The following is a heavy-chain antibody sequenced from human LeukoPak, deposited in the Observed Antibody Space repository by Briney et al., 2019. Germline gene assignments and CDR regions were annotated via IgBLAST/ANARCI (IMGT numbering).Heavy chain of an antibody. CDR3: ARASQNDFNPDY. D-gene: IGHD3-3*01. Sequence: ASVKVSCKASGGTFSSYAISWVRQAPGQGLEWMGRIIPILGIANYAQKFQGRVTITADKSTSTAYMELSSLRSEDTAVYYCARASQNDFNPDYWGQGTLVTVSS. CDR2: IIPILGIA. J-gene: IGHJ4*02. CDR1: GGTFSSYA. V-gene: IGHV1-69*04.